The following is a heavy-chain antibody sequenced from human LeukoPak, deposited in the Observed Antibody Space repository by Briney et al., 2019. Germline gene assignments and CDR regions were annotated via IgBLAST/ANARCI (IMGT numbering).Heavy chain of an antibody. CDR1: GFTFSSYG. D-gene: IGHD5-18*01. Sequence: PGGSLRLSCAASGFTFSSYGMHWVRQAPGKGLEWVAVISYDGSNKYYADSVKGRFTISRDNSKNTLYLQMNSLRAEGTAVYYCAKTGYSYGGLDYWGQGTLVTVSS. CDR2: ISYDGSNK. V-gene: IGHV3-30*18. J-gene: IGHJ4*02. CDR3: AKTGYSYGGLDY.